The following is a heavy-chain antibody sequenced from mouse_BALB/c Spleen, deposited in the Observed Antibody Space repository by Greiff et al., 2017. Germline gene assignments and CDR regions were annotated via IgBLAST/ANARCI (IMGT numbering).Heavy chain of an antibody. CDR3: ARSGLPGYFDY. V-gene: IGHV14-3*02. D-gene: IGHD5-5*01. CDR1: GFNIKDTY. J-gene: IGHJ2*01. Sequence: EVQLQQSGAELVKPGASVKLSCTASGFNIKDTYMHWVKQRPEQGLEWIGRIDPANGNTKYDPKFQGKATITAETSSNTAYLQLSSLTSEDTAVYYCARSGLPGYFDYWGQGTTLTVSS. CDR2: IDPANGNT.